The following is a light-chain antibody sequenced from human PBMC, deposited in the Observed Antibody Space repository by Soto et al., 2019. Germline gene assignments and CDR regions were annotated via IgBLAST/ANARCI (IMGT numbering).Light chain of an antibody. CDR3: QHFGSSPPVT. J-gene: IGKJ5*01. CDR1: QTVSGSY. Sequence: EVVSTQSPGTLSLSPGESATLSCRASQTVSGSYVAWYQQRPGLAPRLLVHGASRRATGIPDRFRGSGSGTEFILTISGLEPEDFAVYFCQHFGSSPPVTFGQGTRLDIK. V-gene: IGKV3-20*01. CDR2: GAS.